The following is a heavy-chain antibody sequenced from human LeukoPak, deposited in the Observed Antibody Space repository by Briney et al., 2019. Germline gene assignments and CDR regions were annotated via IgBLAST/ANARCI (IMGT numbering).Heavy chain of an antibody. CDR3: ARDSGGYYDSSGYYRGYYFDY. D-gene: IGHD3-22*01. CDR2: ISYDGSNK. J-gene: IGHJ4*02. Sequence: GGSLRLSCAASGFTFSSYAMHWVRQAPGKGLEWVAVISYDGSNKYYADSVKGRFTISRDNSKNTLYLQMNSLRAEDTAVYYCARDSGGYYDSSGYYRGYYFDYWGQGTLVTVSS. V-gene: IGHV3-30-3*01. CDR1: GFTFSSYA.